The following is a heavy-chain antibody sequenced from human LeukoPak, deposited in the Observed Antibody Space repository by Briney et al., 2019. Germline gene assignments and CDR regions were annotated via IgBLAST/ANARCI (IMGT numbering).Heavy chain of an antibody. D-gene: IGHD6-13*01. CDR3: AKDRGHSSSWYGGFDY. J-gene: IGHJ4*02. Sequence: GGSLRLSCAASGFTFSSYGMHWVRQAPGKGLEWVAVISYDGSNKYYADSVKGRFTISRDNSKNTLYLQMNSLRAEDTAVYYCAKDRGHSSSWYGGFDYWGQGTLVTVSS. V-gene: IGHV3-30*18. CDR2: ISYDGSNK. CDR1: GFTFSSYG.